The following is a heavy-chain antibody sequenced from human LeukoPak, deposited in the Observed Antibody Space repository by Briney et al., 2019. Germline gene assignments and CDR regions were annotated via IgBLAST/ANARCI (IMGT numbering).Heavy chain of an antibody. V-gene: IGHV3-66*04. D-gene: IGHD4-17*01. CDR1: GFIVSSNY. Sequence: GGSLRLSCAASGFIVSSNYMSWVRQAPGKGLEWVSVIYRGGSTYYADSVKGRFTIPRDNSKHTLYLQMNSLRAEDTAVYYCARRAGEYSHPYDYWGQGTLVTVSS. J-gene: IGHJ4*02. CDR3: ARRAGEYSHPYDY. CDR2: IYRGGST.